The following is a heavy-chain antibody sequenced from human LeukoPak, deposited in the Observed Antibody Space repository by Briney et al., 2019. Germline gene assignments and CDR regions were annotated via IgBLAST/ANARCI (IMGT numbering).Heavy chain of an antibody. CDR1: GGSFSGYY. J-gene: IGHJ4*02. CDR3: ARGYSLDY. V-gene: IGHV4-34*01. CDR2: INHSGST. Sequence: PSETLSLTCAVYGGSFSGYYWSWIRQPPGKGLEWIGEINHSGSTYYTPSLRGRVTISVDTSKNQFSLKLSSVTAADTAVYYCARGYSLDYWGQGTLVTVSS. D-gene: IGHD5-18*01.